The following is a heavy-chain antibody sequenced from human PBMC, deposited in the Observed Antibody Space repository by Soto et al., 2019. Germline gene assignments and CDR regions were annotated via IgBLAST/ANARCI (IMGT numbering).Heavy chain of an antibody. CDR2: IYDSGTT. J-gene: IGHJ4*02. V-gene: IGHV4-59*08. Sequence: QENGLQWIAYIYDSGTTNYNPSLKSRITISVDTSKNQVSLKLSSVTAADTAVYYCARHYASGTYPLEYWGQVTLFSVYS. D-gene: IGHD3-10*01. CDR3: ARHYASGTYPLEY.